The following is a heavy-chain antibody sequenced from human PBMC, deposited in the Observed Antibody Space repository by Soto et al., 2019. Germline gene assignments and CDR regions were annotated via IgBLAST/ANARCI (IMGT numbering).Heavy chain of an antibody. Sequence: QVQLVQSGAEVKKPGASVKVSCKASGYSFTKYHVHWVRQAPGQGLEWMGWINPGSGDTNQAQKFPGRVTMTGETSSTTTYMELNSLTSDDKAVYYCARVAGHTTARFYTWCQGALVPGSS. D-gene: IGHD1-1*01. CDR2: INPGSGDT. CDR3: ARVAGHTTARFYT. V-gene: IGHV1-2*02. J-gene: IGHJ4*02. CDR1: GYSFTKYH.